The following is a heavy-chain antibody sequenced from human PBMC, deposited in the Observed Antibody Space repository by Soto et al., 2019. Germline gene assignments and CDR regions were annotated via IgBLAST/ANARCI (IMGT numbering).Heavy chain of an antibody. J-gene: IGHJ6*02. CDR3: ARAEGKVDYDFWSGYYSDYGMDV. D-gene: IGHD3-3*01. CDR2: IIPIFGTA. Sequence: QVQLVQSGAEVKKPGSSVKVSCKASGGTFSSYAISWVRQAPGQGLEWMGGIIPIFGTANYAQKFQGRVTITADESTSTAYMERSSLRSEDTAVYYCARAEGKVDYDFWSGYYSDYGMDVWGQGTTVTVS. CDR1: GGTFSSYA. V-gene: IGHV1-69*12.